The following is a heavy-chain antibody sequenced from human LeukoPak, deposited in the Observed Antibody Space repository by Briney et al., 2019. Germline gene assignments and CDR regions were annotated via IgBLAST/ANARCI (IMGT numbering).Heavy chain of an antibody. V-gene: IGHV3-23*01. CDR1: AFTFSRYA. CDR2: ISGSGGST. Sequence: PGGSLRLSCAASAFTFSRYALSWVRQAPGKGLEWVSAISGSGGSTYYADAVKGRFTISRDNSKNTLYLQMHSLRPEDTAMYYCAKACSGWGCFDPWGQGTLLTVSS. CDR3: AKACSGWGCFDP. D-gene: IGHD6-19*01. J-gene: IGHJ5*02.